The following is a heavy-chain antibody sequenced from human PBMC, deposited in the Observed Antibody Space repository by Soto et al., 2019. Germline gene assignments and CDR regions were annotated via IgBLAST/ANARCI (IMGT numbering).Heavy chain of an antibody. CDR1: GFTFRILW. V-gene: IGHV3-7*01. CDR2: IKEDGSAK. Sequence: EVQLVESGGDLVQPGGSLRLSCAASGFTFRILWMTWVRQAPGKGLEWVANIKEDGSAKYYVDSVKGRFTISRDNAKNSLFLQMNSLRAEDTALYYCARVRDPFYFDYWGRGTLVTVSS. J-gene: IGHJ4*02. CDR3: ARVRDPFYFDY. D-gene: IGHD3-16*01.